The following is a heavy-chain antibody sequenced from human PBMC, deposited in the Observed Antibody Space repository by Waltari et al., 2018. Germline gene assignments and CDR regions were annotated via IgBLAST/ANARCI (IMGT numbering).Heavy chain of an antibody. V-gene: IGHV1-2*02. J-gene: IGHJ6*03. Sequence: QVQLVQSGAEVMKPGASVKVSCKASRYTFTGYFMHWVRQAPGQGLEWRGWINAKSCGTNYAQNFLGRVTMTRDTSISTAYMELSRLRSDDTAVYYCASQGGGAYYMDVWGEGTTVTVSS. D-gene: IGHD3-16*01. CDR2: INAKSCGT. CDR1: RYTFTGYF. CDR3: ASQGGGAYYMDV.